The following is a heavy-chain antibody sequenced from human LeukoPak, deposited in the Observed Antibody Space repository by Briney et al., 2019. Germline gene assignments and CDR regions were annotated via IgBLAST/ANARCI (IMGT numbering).Heavy chain of an antibody. Sequence: GGSLRLSCAASGFTFSSYAMSWVRQAPGKGLEWVSTISGNGGSTYYADSVKGRFTISRDNSKNTLYLEMNSLRDEDTAVYYCAKSLYSSGWFFNWGQGTLVTVSS. J-gene: IGHJ4*02. CDR2: ISGNGGST. CDR3: AKSLYSSGWFFN. D-gene: IGHD6-19*01. V-gene: IGHV3-23*01. CDR1: GFTFSSYA.